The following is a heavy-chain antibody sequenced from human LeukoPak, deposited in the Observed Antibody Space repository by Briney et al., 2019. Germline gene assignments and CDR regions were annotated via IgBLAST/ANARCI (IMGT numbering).Heavy chain of an antibody. CDR2: INPNSGGT. Sequence: ASVKVSCKASGYTFTEHMHWVRQAHGQGLEWMGWINPNSGGTNYAQKFQGRITMTRDTSISTAYMELSRLRSDDTAVYFCARSLPAAATVDYWGQGTLVTVSS. J-gene: IGHJ4*02. CDR1: GYTFTEH. D-gene: IGHD2-2*01. V-gene: IGHV1-2*02. CDR3: ARSLPAAATVDY.